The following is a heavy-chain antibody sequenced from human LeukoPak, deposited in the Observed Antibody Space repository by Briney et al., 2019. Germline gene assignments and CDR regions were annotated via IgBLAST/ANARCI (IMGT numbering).Heavy chain of an antibody. CDR2: INSDGSGS. V-gene: IGHV3-74*01. CDR3: ARGRYTQE. J-gene: IGHJ4*02. CDR1: GFTFNSYW. D-gene: IGHD1-14*01. Sequence: PGWSLRLSCAASGFTFNSYWMHWVRQAPGKGLVWVSRINSDGSGSSYADSVKGRFTISRDNAKNTLYLQMDSLRAEDTAVYYCARGRYTQEWGQGTLVTVSS.